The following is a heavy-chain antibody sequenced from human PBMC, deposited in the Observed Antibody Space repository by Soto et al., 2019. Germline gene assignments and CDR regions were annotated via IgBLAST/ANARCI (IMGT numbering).Heavy chain of an antibody. CDR3: ARGNVDTAMVPDY. D-gene: IGHD5-18*01. J-gene: IGHJ4*02. V-gene: IGHV3-21*01. CDR2: ISSSSSYI. Sequence: EVQLVESGGGLVKPGGSLRLSCAASGFTFSSYSMNWVRQAPGKGLEWVSSISSSSSYIYYADSVKGRFTISRDNAKNSLYLQMNSLRAEDTAVYYYARGNVDTAMVPDYWGQGTLVTVSS. CDR1: GFTFSSYS.